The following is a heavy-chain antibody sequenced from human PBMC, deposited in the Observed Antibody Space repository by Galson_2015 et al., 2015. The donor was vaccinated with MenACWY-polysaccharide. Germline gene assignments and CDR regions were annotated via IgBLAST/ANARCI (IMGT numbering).Heavy chain of an antibody. CDR1: GFTFSIYW. V-gene: IGHV3-74*01. J-gene: IGHJ5*01. D-gene: IGHD3-10*01. Sequence: SLRLSCAASGFTFSIYWMHWVRQAPGKGLVWVSRMNSDGGWIRYADSVKGRFTMSRDNAKNTLDLQMNSLRADDTAVYYCVRDIPTTGTSSQWFDSWCQATLVTVSS. CDR3: VRDIPTTGTSSQWFDS. CDR2: MNSDGGWI.